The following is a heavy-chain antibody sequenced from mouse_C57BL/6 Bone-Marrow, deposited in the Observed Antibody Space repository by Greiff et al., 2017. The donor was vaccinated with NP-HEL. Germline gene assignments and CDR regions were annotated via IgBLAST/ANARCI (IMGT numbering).Heavy chain of an antibody. D-gene: IGHD2-4*01. V-gene: IGHV6-3*01. Sequence: EVKLMESGGGLVQPGGSMKLSCVASGFTFSNYWMNWVRQSPEKGLEWVAQIRLKSDNYATHYAESVKGRFTISRDDSKSSVYLQMNNLRAEDTGIYYCTAPLYDYDGGYYAMDYWGQGTSVTVSS. J-gene: IGHJ4*01. CDR3: TAPLYDYDGGYYAMDY. CDR1: GFTFSNYW. CDR2: IRLKSDNYAT.